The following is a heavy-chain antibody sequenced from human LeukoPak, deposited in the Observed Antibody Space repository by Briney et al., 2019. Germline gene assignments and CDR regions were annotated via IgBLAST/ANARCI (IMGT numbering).Heavy chain of an antibody. CDR1: GYTFTSYG. Sequence: ASVKVSCKASGYTFTSYGISWVRQAPGQGLEWMGWISAYNGNTNYAQKLQGRVTMTTDTSTSTAYMELRSLRSDDTAVYYGAREEDYDFWSGYTRSHGMDVWGQGTTVTVSS. J-gene: IGHJ6*02. CDR2: ISAYNGNT. V-gene: IGHV1-18*01. CDR3: AREEDYDFWSGYTRSHGMDV. D-gene: IGHD3-3*01.